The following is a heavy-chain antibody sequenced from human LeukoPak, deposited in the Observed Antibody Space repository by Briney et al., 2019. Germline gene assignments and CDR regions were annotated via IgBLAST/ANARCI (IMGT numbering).Heavy chain of an antibody. D-gene: IGHD2-2*01. CDR2: IYSDDTT. J-gene: IGHJ4*02. CDR3: ARALPASSHTSFDY. CDR1: AFTVSSNY. Sequence: PGGSLRLSCAASAFTVSSNYMSWVRQAPGKGLEWVSIIYSDDTTYYADSVKGRFTISRDNSKNTVHLQMNSLRAEDTAVYYCARALPASSHTSFDYWGQGTLVTVSS. V-gene: IGHV3-66*01.